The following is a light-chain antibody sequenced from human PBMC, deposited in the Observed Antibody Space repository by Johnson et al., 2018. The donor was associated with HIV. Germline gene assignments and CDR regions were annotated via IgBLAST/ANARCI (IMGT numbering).Light chain of an antibody. V-gene: IGLV1-51*01. CDR3: GVWDSSLGAHYV. J-gene: IGLJ1*01. CDR2: ENN. CDR1: SSKIGNNY. Sequence: QSVLTQPPSVSAAPGQKVTISCSGISSKIGNNYVSWYQHLPGAAPKLLIYENNKQPSWIPDRFSGSKSGTTATLGITRLPTGDEAEYYGGVWDSSLGAHYVFGSGT.